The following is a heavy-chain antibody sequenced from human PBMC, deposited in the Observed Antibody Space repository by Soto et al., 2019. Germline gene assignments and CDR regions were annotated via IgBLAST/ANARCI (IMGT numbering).Heavy chain of an antibody. CDR1: GFTLGSYA. J-gene: IGHJ4*02. D-gene: IGHD3-10*01. CDR3: AKDNGNYGSGSFSH. CDR2: ISGTGDSS. Sequence: EVQLLESGGGLVQPGGSLRLSCAASGFTLGSYAMSWVRQAPGKGLEWVSLISGTGDSSEYANSVKGRFTISRDYSKTTVFLQMNSLRAEVTAVYFCAKDNGNYGSGSFSHWGQGTLVTVSS. V-gene: IGHV3-23*01.